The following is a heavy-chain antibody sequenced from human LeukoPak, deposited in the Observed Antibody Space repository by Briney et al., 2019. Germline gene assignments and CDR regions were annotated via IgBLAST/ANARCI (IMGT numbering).Heavy chain of an antibody. J-gene: IGHJ4*02. CDR1: GFTFSDYY. CDR2: ISRSGSTI. CDR3: ARARCSGGSCYLGY. V-gene: IGHV3-11*01. D-gene: IGHD2-15*01. Sequence: AGGSLRLSCAASGFTFSDYYMSWIRQAPGKGLEWVSYISRSGSTIYYADSVKGRFTISRDNAKNSLYLQMNSLRAEDTAVYYCARARCSGGSCYLGYWGQGTLVTVSS.